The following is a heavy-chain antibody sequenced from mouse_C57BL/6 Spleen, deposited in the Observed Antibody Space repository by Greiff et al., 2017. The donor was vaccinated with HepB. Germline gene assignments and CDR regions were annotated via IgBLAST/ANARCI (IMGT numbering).Heavy chain of an antibody. J-gene: IGHJ2*01. CDR1: GFTFSSYG. D-gene: IGHD1-1*01. Sequence: EVQGVESGGDLVKPGGSLKLSCAASGFTFSSYGMSWVRQTPDKRLEWVATISSGGSYTYYPDSVKGRFTISRDNAKNTLYLQMSSLKSEDTAMYYCARQAYYYGSSPYYFDYWGQGTTLTVSS. CDR3: ARQAYYYGSSPYYFDY. V-gene: IGHV5-6*01. CDR2: ISSGGSYT.